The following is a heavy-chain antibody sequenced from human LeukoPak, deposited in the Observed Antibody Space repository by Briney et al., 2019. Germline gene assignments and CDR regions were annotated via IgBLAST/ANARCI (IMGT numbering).Heavy chain of an antibody. CDR3: ARVPRGVYYYDSSGYSIPFDY. CDR2: ISAYNGNT. CDR1: GYTFPSYG. J-gene: IGHJ4*02. V-gene: IGHV1-18*01. D-gene: IGHD3-22*01. Sequence: ASVKVSCKASGYTFPSYGISWVRQAPGQGLEWMGWISAYNGNTNYAQKLQGRVTMTTDTSTSTAYMELRSLRSDDTAVYYCARVPRGVYYYDSSGYSIPFDYWGQGTLVTVSS.